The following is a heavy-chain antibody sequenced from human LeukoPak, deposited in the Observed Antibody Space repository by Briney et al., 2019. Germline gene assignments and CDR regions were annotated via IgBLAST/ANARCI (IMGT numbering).Heavy chain of an antibody. CDR1: GGSISSYY. D-gene: IGHD5-18*01. CDR2: IYYSGST. Sequence: PSETLSLTCTVSGGSISSYYWSWIRQPPGKGLEWIGYIYYSGSTNYNPSLKSRVTISVDTSKNQFSLKLSSVTAADTAVYYCARDRGNSYGRYYYYYMDVWGKGTTVTISS. J-gene: IGHJ6*03. CDR3: ARDRGNSYGRYYYYYMDV. V-gene: IGHV4-59*12.